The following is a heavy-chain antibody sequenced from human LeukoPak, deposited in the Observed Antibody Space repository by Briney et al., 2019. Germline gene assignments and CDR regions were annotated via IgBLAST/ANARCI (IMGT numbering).Heavy chain of an antibody. CDR1: GGSISSYY. J-gene: IGHJ4*02. CDR3: ARDAAGYYFDY. D-gene: IGHD3-10*01. Sequence: SETLSLTCTVSGGSISSYYWSWIRQPPGKGLEWIGYVYYSGSTNYNPSLKSRVTISVDTSKNQFSLKLSSVTAADTAVYYCARDAAGYYFDYWGQGTLVTVSS. V-gene: IGHV4-59*01. CDR2: VYYSGST.